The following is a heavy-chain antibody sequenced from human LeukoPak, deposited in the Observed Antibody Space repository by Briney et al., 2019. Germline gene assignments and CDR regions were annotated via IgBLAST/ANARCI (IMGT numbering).Heavy chain of an antibody. CDR2: IDSSGNT. D-gene: IGHD2-8*01. CDR1: GGSISSGSYF. CDR3: AREALPNGVWRVGWFDP. V-gene: IGHV4-61*02. Sequence: PSETLSLTCTVSGGSISSGSYFWSWIRQSAGRGLEWIGRIDSSGNTNYNPSLKSRVTMSLDTSKNQFSLKLSSVTAADTAVYYCAREALPNGVWRVGWFDPWGQGTLVTVFS. J-gene: IGHJ5*02.